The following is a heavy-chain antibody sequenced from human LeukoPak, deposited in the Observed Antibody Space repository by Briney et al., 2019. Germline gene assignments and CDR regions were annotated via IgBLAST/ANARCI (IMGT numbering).Heavy chain of an antibody. D-gene: IGHD3-16*02. Sequence: ASVKVSCKASGYTFTGYYMHWVRQAPGQGLEWMGWINPNSGGTNYAQKFQGRVTMTRDTSISTAYMELSRLGSDDTAVYYCASPRAIYDYVWGSYRYGLDYWGQGTLVTVSS. CDR2: INPNSGGT. CDR3: ASPRAIYDYVWGSYRYGLDY. CDR1: GYTFTGYY. V-gene: IGHV1-2*02. J-gene: IGHJ4*02.